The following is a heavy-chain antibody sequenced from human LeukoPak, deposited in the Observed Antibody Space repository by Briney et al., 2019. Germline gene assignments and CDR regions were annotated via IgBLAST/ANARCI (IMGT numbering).Heavy chain of an antibody. J-gene: IGHJ5*02. Sequence: SETLSLTCAVSGGSISSGGYSWSWIRQPPGKGLEWIGYIYHSGSTYYNPSLKSRVTISVDRSKNQFSLKLSSVTAADTAVYYCARASSSWYGPAFDPWXQGTLVTVSS. V-gene: IGHV4-30-2*01. CDR1: GGSISSGGYS. D-gene: IGHD6-13*01. CDR3: ARASSSWYGPAFDP. CDR2: IYHSGST.